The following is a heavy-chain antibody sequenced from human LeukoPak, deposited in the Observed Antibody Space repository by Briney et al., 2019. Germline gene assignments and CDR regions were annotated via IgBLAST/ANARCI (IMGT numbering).Heavy chain of an antibody. CDR2: IYYSGST. J-gene: IGHJ4*02. CDR3: ARGITIFGVVSEYYFDY. Sequence: GSLRLSCAASGFTFSSYAMSWVRQPPGKGLEWIGYIYYSGSTNYNPSLKSRVTISVDTSKNQFSLKLSSVTAADTAVYYCARGITIFGVVSEYYFDYWGQGTLVTVSS. V-gene: IGHV4-59*01. D-gene: IGHD3-3*01. CDR1: GFTFSSYA.